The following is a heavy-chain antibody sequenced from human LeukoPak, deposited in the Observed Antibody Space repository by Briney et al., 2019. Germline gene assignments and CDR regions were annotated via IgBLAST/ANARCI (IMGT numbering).Heavy chain of an antibody. CDR1: GYSISSNYY. CDR2: IYTSGST. V-gene: IGHV4-4*07. D-gene: IGHD6-13*01. CDR3: ARDQGRGERQLVNWFDP. J-gene: IGHJ5*02. Sequence: SETLSLTCTVSGYSISSNYYWSWIRQPAGKGLEWIGRIYTSGSTNYNPSLKSRVTMSVDTSKNQFSLKLSSVTAADTAVYYCARDQGRGERQLVNWFDPWGQGTLVTVSS.